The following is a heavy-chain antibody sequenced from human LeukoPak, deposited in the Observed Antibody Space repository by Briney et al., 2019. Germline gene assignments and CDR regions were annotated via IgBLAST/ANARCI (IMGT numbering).Heavy chain of an antibody. J-gene: IGHJ4*02. CDR2: IYHSGST. CDR3: ARLDGYNYVLGY. D-gene: IGHD5-24*01. V-gene: IGHV4-38-2*01. Sequence: PSETLSLTCAVSGYSISGGYYWGWIRQPPGKGLEWIGSIYHSGSTYYNPSLKSRVTISVDTSKNQFSLKLSSVTAADTAVYYCARLDGYNYVLGYWGQGTLVTVSS. CDR1: GYSISGGYY.